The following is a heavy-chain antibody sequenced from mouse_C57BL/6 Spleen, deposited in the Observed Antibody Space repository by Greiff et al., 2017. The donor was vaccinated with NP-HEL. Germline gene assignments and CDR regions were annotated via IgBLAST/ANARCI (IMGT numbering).Heavy chain of an antibody. CDR2: INPNNGGT. CDR3: ARSGRTSGYFDV. CDR1: GYAFTDYY. V-gene: IGHV1-26*01. J-gene: IGHJ1*03. Sequence: VQLQQSGPELVKPGASVKISCKASGYAFTDYYMNWVKQSHGKSLEWIGDINPNNGGTSYNQKFKGKATLTVDKSSSTAYMELRSLTSEDSAVYYCARSGRTSGYFDVWGTGTTVTVSS.